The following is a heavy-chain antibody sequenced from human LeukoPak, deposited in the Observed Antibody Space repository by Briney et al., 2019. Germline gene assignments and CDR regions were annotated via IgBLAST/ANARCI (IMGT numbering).Heavy chain of an antibody. J-gene: IGHJ5*02. D-gene: IGHD3-10*01. V-gene: IGHV3-21*01. CDR2: ISSSSSYI. CDR1: GFTFSSYS. CDR3: ARPVRGVTSWFDP. Sequence: GGSLRLSCAASGFTFSSYSMNRVRQAPGKGLEWVSSISSSSSYIYYADSVKGRFTISRDNAKNSLYLQMNSLRAEDTAVYYCARPVRGVTSWFDPWGQGTLVTVSS.